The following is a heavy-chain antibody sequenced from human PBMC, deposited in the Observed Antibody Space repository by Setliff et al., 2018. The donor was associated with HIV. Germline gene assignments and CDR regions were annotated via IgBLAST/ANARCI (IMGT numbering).Heavy chain of an antibody. CDR3: AGESSIAVAEYFQH. CDR2: ISGSGGST. CDR1: GFTFDDYG. D-gene: IGHD6-19*01. V-gene: IGHV3-23*01. Sequence: GGSLRLSCAASGFTFDDYGMSWVRQAPGKGLEWVSAISGSGGSTYYADSVKGRFTISRDNSKNTLYLQMNSLRAEDTAVYYCAGESSIAVAEYFQHWGQGTLVTVSS. J-gene: IGHJ1*01.